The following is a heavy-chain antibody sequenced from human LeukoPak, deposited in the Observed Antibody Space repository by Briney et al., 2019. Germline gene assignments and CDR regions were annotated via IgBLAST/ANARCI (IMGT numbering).Heavy chain of an antibody. CDR3: ARSYYNYYFDY. Sequence: PSETLSLTCAVYGGSFSGYYWSWIRQPPGKGLEWIGEINHSGSTNYNPSLKSRVTISVDTSKNQFPLKLSSVTAADTAVYYCARSYYNYYFDYWGQGTLVTVSS. CDR2: INHSGST. D-gene: IGHD3-10*01. V-gene: IGHV4-34*01. J-gene: IGHJ4*02. CDR1: GGSFSGYY.